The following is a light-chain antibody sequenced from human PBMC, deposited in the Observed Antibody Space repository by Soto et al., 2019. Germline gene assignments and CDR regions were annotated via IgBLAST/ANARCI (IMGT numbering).Light chain of an antibody. CDR3: SSYAGSNNFGV. J-gene: IGLJ1*01. CDR1: SSDVGGYNY. CDR2: EVS. Sequence: QSALTQPPSASGSPGQSVIISCTGTSSDVGGYNYVSWYQQHPGKAPKLMIYEVSKRPSGVPDRFSGSKSGNTASLTVSGLQAEDEADYYCSSYAGSNNFGVFGTGTKAPS. V-gene: IGLV2-8*01.